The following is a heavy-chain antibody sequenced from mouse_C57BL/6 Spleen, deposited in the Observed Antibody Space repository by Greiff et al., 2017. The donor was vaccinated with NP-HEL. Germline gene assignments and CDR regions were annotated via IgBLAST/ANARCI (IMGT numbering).Heavy chain of an antibody. CDR1: GFTFNTYA. CDR2: IRSKSSNNAT. CDR3: VRERTAQATYYFDY. D-gene: IGHD3-2*02. J-gene: IGHJ2*01. Sequence: EVQLVESGGGLVQPKGSLKLSCAASGFTFNTYAMHWVRQAPGKGVEWVARIRSKSSNNATYYADSVKDRFTISRDDSQSMLYLQMNNLKTEDTAMYYCVRERTAQATYYFDYWGQGTTLTVSS. V-gene: IGHV10-3*01.